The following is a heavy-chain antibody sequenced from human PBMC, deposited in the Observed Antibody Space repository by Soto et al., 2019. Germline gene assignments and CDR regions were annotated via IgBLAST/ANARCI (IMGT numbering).Heavy chain of an antibody. V-gene: IGHV3-11*01. CDR3: ARALGITMIVVVTTGAFDI. J-gene: IGHJ3*02. CDR1: GFTFSDYY. D-gene: IGHD3-22*01. CDR2: ISSSGSTI. Sequence: GGSLRLSCAASGFTFSDYYMSWIRQAPGKGLEWVSYISSSGSTIYYADSVKGRFTISRDNAKNSLYLQMNSLRAEDTAVYYCARALGITMIVVVTTGAFDIWGQGTMVTVSS.